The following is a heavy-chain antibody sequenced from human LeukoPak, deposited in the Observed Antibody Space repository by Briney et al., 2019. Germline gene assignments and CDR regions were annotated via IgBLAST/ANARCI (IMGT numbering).Heavy chain of an antibody. CDR2: INHSGST. Sequence: SETLSLTCAVYGGSFSGYYWSWIRQPPGKGLEWIGEINHSGSTNYNPSLKSRVTISVDTSKNQFSLKQSSVTAADTAVYYCARGGSSSWYEYYFDYWGQGTLVTVSS. CDR3: ARGGSSSWYEYYFDY. J-gene: IGHJ4*02. V-gene: IGHV4-34*01. D-gene: IGHD6-13*01. CDR1: GGSFSGYY.